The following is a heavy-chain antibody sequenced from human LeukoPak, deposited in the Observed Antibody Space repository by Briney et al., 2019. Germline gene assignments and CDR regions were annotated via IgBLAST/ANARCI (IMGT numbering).Heavy chain of an antibody. D-gene: IGHD3-10*01. CDR2: IYYSGST. J-gene: IGHJ3*02. V-gene: IGHV4-59*01. CDR1: GGSISSYY. CDR3: ARVGPGNAFDI. Sequence: SETLSLTCTVSGGSISSYYWSWIRQPPGKGLEWIGYIYYSGSTNHNPSLKSRVTISVDTSKNQFSLKLSSVTAADTAVYYCARVGPGNAFDIWGQGTMVTVSS.